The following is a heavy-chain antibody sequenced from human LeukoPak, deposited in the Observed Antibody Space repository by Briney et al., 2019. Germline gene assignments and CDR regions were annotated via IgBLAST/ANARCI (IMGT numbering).Heavy chain of an antibody. CDR3: AKGSSGSFDH. CDR1: GYSFTDYY. CDR2: IHLRGGSA. V-gene: IGHV1-46*03. J-gene: IGHJ4*02. D-gene: IGHD3-10*01. Sequence: ASVKVSCKASGYSFTDYYMHWVRQAPGQGLEWMGIIHLRGGSATYAQKFLGRITMTRDTSTTTVYMDLSSLKSEDTAVYYCAKGSSGSFDHWGQGTLVTVSS.